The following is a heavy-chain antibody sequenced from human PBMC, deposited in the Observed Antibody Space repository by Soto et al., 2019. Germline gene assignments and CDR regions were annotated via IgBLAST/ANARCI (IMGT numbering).Heavy chain of an antibody. CDR1: GGSLTSNNL. CDR3: ASRDPGTSVDY. Sequence: SETLSLTCAVSGGSLTSNNLWTCVRQPPGQGLEWIGEIYRTGSTNYNPSLKSRVTISLDKSENQFSLKVTSLTAADTAVYYCASRDPGTSVDYWGQGTLVTVYS. CDR2: IYRTGST. V-gene: IGHV4-4*02. D-gene: IGHD1-7*01. J-gene: IGHJ4*02.